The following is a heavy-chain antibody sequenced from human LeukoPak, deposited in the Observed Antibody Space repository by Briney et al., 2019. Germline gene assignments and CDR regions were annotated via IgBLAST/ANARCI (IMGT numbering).Heavy chain of an antibody. CDR2: IGYDGTNE. J-gene: IGHJ4*02. D-gene: IGHD1-26*01. CDR1: GFTFSSYG. V-gene: IGHV3-30*02. Sequence: GGSLRLSCAASGFTFSSYGMHWVRQAPGKGLEWVALIGYDGTNEYYADSVKGRFTISRDNSKNTLYLQMKSLRAEDTAMYYCAKPEFSDSGSYYFDYWGQGTLVTVSS. CDR3: AKPEFSDSGSYYFDY.